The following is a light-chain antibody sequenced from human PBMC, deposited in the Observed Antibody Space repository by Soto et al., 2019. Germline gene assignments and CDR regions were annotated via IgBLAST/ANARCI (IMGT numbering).Light chain of an antibody. V-gene: IGLV2-23*01. J-gene: IGLJ2*01. CDR1: SSDVGSYNL. CDR3: SSYAGSSTLNVV. CDR2: EGS. Sequence: QSVLTQPASVSGSPGQSITISCTGTSSDVGSYNLVSWYQQHPGKAPKLMIYEGSKRPSGVSNRFSGSKSGNTASLTISGLQAEDEADYYCSSYAGSSTLNVVFGGGTKLTVL.